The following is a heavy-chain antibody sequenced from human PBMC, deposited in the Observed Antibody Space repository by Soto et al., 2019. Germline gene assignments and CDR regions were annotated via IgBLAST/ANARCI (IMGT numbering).Heavy chain of an antibody. Sequence: QITLKESGPTRVRPTQTLALTCTFSGFSLTTSGVGVGWIRKTPGKALEWLAVIYWDDVKRYSPSLKSRLTITKDTSKNQVVLTMADMDPVDTATYFCAHRGYMYGNWDHGYFDYWGQGTLVTVSS. D-gene: IGHD5-18*01. CDR2: IYWDDVK. V-gene: IGHV2-5*02. J-gene: IGHJ4*02. CDR3: AHRGYMYGNWDHGYFDY. CDR1: GFSLTTSGVG.